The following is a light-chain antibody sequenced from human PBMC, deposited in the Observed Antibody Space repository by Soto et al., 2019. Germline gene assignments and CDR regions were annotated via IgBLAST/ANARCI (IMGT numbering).Light chain of an antibody. CDR2: QDS. J-gene: IGLJ3*02. V-gene: IGLV3-1*01. CDR3: QAWDSSPGV. CDR1: KLGDKY. Sequence: SYELTQPPSVSVSPGQTASITCSGDKLGDKYACWYQPKPGQSPVLVIYQDSKRPSGIPERFSGSNSGNTATLTISGTQAMDEADYYCQAWDSSPGVFGGGTKLTVL.